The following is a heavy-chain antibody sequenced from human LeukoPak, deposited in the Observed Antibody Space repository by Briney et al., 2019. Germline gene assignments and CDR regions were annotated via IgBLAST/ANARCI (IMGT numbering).Heavy chain of an antibody. CDR1: GFSFSSCA. Sequence: PGGSLRLSCATSGFSFSSCAMSWVRQAPGKGLEWVSAMSSSDDGRYYAASVRGRFTISRDTSRSTLYLQMNSLRAEDAAVYYCAKAPVTSCRGAFCYPFDYWGQGTLVTVSS. V-gene: IGHV3-23*01. CDR2: MSSSDDGR. CDR3: AKAPVTSCRGAFCYPFDY. J-gene: IGHJ4*02. D-gene: IGHD2-15*01.